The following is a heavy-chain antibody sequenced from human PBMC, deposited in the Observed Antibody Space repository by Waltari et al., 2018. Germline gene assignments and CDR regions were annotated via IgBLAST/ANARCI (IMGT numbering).Heavy chain of an antibody. V-gene: IGHV4-38-2*02. CDR2: IYQSGST. Sequence: QVQLQESGPGLVKPSETLSLPCPVSGYSISSGYYCGWIRQPPGKGLEWIGSIYQSGSTYYNPSLKSRVTISVDTSKNQFSLKLSSVTAADTAVYYCARDIGVGTGGYWGQGTLVTVSS. J-gene: IGHJ4*02. D-gene: IGHD7-27*01. CDR3: ARDIGVGTGGY. CDR1: GYSISSGYY.